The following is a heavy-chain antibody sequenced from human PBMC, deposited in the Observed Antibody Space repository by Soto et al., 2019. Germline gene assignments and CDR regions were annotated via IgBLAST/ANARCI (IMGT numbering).Heavy chain of an antibody. CDR2: IIPIFGTA. D-gene: IGHD6-19*01. Sequence: QVQLEQSGGEVKKPGSSVKVSCKASGVTFSKFIMTWVRQAPGLGLEWVGGIIPIFGTANYAQKFQGRVTITADESTSPSYLEVSNLRSEDTAVYYCAKVRYSSPMGYYYGMDVWGQGTAVTVSS. V-gene: IGHV1-69*01. CDR1: GVTFSKFI. CDR3: AKVRYSSPMGYYYGMDV. J-gene: IGHJ6*02.